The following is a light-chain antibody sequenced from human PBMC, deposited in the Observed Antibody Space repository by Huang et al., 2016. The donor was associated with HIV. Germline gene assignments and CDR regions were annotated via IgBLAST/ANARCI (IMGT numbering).Light chain of an antibody. CDR3: QQYYTYPRT. Sequence: AIRITQSPSSLSASTGDRVTITCRASQGISSYLAWYQQEPGRAPRLLIYAESTWQSGVPSRFSGSGSGADFTLTISGLQSEDFATYYCQQYYTYPRTFGQGTKLEIK. J-gene: IGKJ1*01. CDR2: AES. V-gene: IGKV1-8*01. CDR1: QGISSY.